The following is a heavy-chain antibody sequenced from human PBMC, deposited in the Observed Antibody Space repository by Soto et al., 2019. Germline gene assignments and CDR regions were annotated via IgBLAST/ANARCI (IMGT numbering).Heavy chain of an antibody. CDR3: ARQNRYSSGWYPYNWFDP. Sequence: QLQLQESGPGLVKPSETLSLTCTVSGGSISSSSYYWGWIRQPPGKGLEWIGRIYDSGSTYYNPSLKSRVTISVDTSKNQFSLKLSSVTAADTAVYYCARQNRYSSGWYPYNWFDPWGQGTLVTVSS. J-gene: IGHJ5*02. CDR2: IYDSGST. CDR1: GGSISSSSYY. V-gene: IGHV4-39*01. D-gene: IGHD6-19*01.